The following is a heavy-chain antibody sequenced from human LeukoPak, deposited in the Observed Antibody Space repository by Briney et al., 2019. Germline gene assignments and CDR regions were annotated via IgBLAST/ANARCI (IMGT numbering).Heavy chain of an antibody. Sequence: SETLSLTCAVYGGSFSGYYWSWIRQPPGKGLEWIGEINHSGSTNYNPSLKSRVTISVDTSKNQFSLKLSSVTAADTAVYYCARVSYGSGSYFITAWGHGTLVTVSS. CDR2: INHSGST. D-gene: IGHD3-10*01. V-gene: IGHV4-34*01. CDR3: ARVSYGSGSYFITA. CDR1: GGSFSGYY. J-gene: IGHJ5*01.